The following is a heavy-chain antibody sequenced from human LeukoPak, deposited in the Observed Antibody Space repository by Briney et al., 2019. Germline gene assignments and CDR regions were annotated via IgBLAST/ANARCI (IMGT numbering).Heavy chain of an antibody. CDR1: GGSISSGGYY. CDR3: ASSYGSGSYSDY. J-gene: IGHJ4*02. D-gene: IGHD3-10*01. V-gene: IGHV4-31*03. CDR2: IYYSGST. Sequence: PSETLSLTCTVSGGSISSGGYYWSWIRQHPGKGLEWIGYIYYSGSTYYNPSLKSRVTISVDTSKNQFSMKLSSVTAAHTAVYYCASSYGSGSYSDYWGQGTLVTVSS.